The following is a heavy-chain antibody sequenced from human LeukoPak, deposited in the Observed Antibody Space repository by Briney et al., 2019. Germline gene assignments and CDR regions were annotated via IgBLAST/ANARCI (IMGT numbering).Heavy chain of an antibody. CDR2: IKADGSQK. Sequence: PGGSLRLSCAASGFTFSNSWMSWVRQAPERGLEWVANIKADGSQKDYVDSMKGRFTVSRDNAKNSLYLQMNSLRAEDTAVYYCARSSSGSGGYYMDVWGKGTTVTVSS. CDR1: GFTFSNSW. V-gene: IGHV3-7*01. CDR3: ARSSSGSGGYYMDV. J-gene: IGHJ6*03. D-gene: IGHD1-26*01.